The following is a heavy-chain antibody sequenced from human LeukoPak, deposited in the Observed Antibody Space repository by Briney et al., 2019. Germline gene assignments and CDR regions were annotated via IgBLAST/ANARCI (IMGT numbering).Heavy chain of an antibody. CDR1: GGSFSGYY. J-gene: IGHJ4*02. V-gene: IGHV4-34*01. CDR3: ARESSGWYRLSGYFDY. CDR2: INHSGST. D-gene: IGHD6-19*01. Sequence: SETLSLTCAVYGGSFSGYYWSWIRQPPGKGLEWIGEINHSGSTNYNPSLKSRVTISVDTSKNQFSLKLSSVTAADTAVYYCARESSGWYRLSGYFDYWGQGTLVTVSS.